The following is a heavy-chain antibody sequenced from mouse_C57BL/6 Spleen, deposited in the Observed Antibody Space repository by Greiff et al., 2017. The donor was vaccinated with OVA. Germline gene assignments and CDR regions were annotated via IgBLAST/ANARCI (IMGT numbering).Heavy chain of an antibody. D-gene: IGHD4-1*02. CDR3: ATTGTDYFDY. J-gene: IGHJ2*01. CDR2: INPNNGGT. CDR1: GYTFTDYY. V-gene: IGHV1-26*01. Sequence: VQLQQSGPELVKPGASVTISCKASGYTFTDYYMNWVKQSHGKSLEWIGDINPNNGGTSYNQKFKGTATLTVDKSSSTAYRELRSLTAEDAAVYYCATTGTDYFDYWGQGTTRTVSS.